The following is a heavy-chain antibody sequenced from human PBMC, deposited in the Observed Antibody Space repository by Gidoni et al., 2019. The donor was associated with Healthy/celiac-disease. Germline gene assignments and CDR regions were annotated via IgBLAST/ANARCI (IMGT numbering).Heavy chain of an antibody. CDR3: ARAGEWGGHINYGMDV. V-gene: IGHV1-8*01. CDR1: GYTFTSYD. D-gene: IGHD1-26*01. CDR2: MNPNSGNT. Sequence: QVQLVQSGDEVKKPGASVKVSCKASGYTFTSYDINWVRQATGQGLEWMGWMNPNSGNTGYAQKFQGRVTMTRNTSISTAYMELSSLRSEDTAVYYCARAGEWGGHINYGMDVWGQGTTVTVSS. J-gene: IGHJ6*02.